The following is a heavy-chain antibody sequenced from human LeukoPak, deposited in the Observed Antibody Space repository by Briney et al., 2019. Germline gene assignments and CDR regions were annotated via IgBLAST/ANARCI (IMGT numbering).Heavy chain of an antibody. D-gene: IGHD3-10*01. CDR3: ARHYGSGSYYYYFDY. J-gene: IGHJ4*02. V-gene: IGHV4-39*01. CDR2: IYYSGST. CDR1: GGSISSSSYY. Sequence: SETLSLTCTVSGGSISSSSYYWGWIRQPPGKGPEWIGSIYYSGSTYYNPSLKSRVTISVDTSKNQFSLKLSSVTAADTAVYYCARHYGSGSYYYYFDYWGQGTLVTVSS.